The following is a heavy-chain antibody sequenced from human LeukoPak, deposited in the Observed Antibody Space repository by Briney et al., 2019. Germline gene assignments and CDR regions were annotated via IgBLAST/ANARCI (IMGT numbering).Heavy chain of an antibody. D-gene: IGHD1-26*01. CDR3: ARGREWEPKVFDY. V-gene: IGHV4-61*01. CDR2: IYYSGST. CDR1: GGSVSSGSYY. Sequence: SETLSLTCTVSGGSVSSGSYYWSWIRQPPGTGLEWIGYIYYSGSTNYNPSLKSRVTISVDTSKNQFSLKLSSVTAADTAVYYCARGREWEPKVFDYWGQGTLVTVSS. J-gene: IGHJ4*02.